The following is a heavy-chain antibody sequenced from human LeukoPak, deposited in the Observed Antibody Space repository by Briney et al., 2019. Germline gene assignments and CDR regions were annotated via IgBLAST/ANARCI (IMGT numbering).Heavy chain of an antibody. Sequence: SVKVSCKASGGTFSSYAISWVRQAPGQGLEWMGGIIPIFGTANYAQKFQGRVTITADESTSTAYMELSSLRSEDTAVYYCARAGMDYYDSSGPYFDYWGQGTLVTVSS. CDR2: IIPIFGTA. D-gene: IGHD3-22*01. J-gene: IGHJ4*02. CDR1: GGTFSSYA. CDR3: ARAGMDYYDSSGPYFDY. V-gene: IGHV1-69*13.